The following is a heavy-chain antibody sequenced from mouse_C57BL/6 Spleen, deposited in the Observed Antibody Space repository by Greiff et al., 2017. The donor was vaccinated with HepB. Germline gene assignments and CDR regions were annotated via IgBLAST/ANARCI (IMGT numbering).Heavy chain of an antibody. D-gene: IGHD3-1*01. V-gene: IGHV5-4*03. J-gene: IGHJ2*01. CDR3: TRGTWAFDD. CDR2: IDDGGGYT. Sequence: EVNLVESGGGLVKPGGSLKLSCAASGFTFSSYVMSWVRQTPEKRLEWVATIDDGGGYTYYPDNLEGRFTISRDNAKNNLYLQMSHLKSEDTAMYFCTRGTWAFDDWGQGTTLTVSS. CDR1: GFTFSSYV.